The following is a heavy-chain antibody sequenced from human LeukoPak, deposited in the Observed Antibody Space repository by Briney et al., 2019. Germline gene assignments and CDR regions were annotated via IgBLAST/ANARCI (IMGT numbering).Heavy chain of an antibody. J-gene: IGHJ4*02. CDR1: GNYW. CDR2: INSDGSWT. Sequence: PGGSLRLSCAASGNYWMHWVRQAHGKGLVWVSHINSDGSWTGYADSVKGRFTISKDNAKNTVYLQMNNLRAEDTAVYYCVSFYETNWGRGTLVTVSS. V-gene: IGHV3-74*01. D-gene: IGHD2-2*01. CDR3: VSFYETN.